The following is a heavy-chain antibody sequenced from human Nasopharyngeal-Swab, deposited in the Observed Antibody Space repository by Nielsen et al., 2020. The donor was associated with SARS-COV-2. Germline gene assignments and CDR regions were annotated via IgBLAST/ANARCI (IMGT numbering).Heavy chain of an antibody. D-gene: IGHD3-9*01. CDR3: AGYNDILTGYPQFDP. Sequence: SETLSLTCTVSGGSISSYYWSWIRQPAGKGLEWIGRIYTSGSTNYNPSLKSRVTMSVDTSKNQFSLKLSSVTAADTAVYYCAGYNDILTGYPQFDPWGQGTLVTVSS. V-gene: IGHV4-4*07. CDR2: IYTSGST. CDR1: GGSISSYY. J-gene: IGHJ5*02.